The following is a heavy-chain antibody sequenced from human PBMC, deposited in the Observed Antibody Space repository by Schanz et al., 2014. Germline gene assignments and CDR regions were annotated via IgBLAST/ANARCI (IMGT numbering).Heavy chain of an antibody. CDR1: GFTFSNTW. Sequence: EGQLVESGGGLVKPGGSLRLSCAASGFTFSNTWMNWVRQTPGKGLEWIGRIKSKIDGGTTDYAAPVKGRFTISRDDSKNTLYLQMNSLKTEDTAVYYCTTVERITIFEVVPYYYYYMDVWGKGTTVTVSS. D-gene: IGHD3-3*01. CDR2: IKSKIDGGTT. J-gene: IGHJ6*03. CDR3: TTVERITIFEVVPYYYYYMDV. V-gene: IGHV3-15*01.